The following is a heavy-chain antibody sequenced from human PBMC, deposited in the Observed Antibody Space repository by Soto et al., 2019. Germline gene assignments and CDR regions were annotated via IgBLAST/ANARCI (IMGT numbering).Heavy chain of an antibody. V-gene: IGHV3-66*01. CDR2: IYSGGST. CDR3: ARDPFVSGSYSPSD. Sequence: EVQLVESGGGLVQPGGSLRLSCAASGFTVSSNYMSWVRQTPGKGLEWVSLIYSGGSTSYADSVKGRFTISRDNSTNPLYLQMNSLRAEDTAVYYCARDPFVSGSYSPSDWGQGTLVTVSS. J-gene: IGHJ4*02. D-gene: IGHD3-10*01. CDR1: GFTVSSNY.